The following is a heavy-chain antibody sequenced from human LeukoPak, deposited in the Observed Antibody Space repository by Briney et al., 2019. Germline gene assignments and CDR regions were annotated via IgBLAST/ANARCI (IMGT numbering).Heavy chain of an antibody. V-gene: IGHV3-9*03. CDR1: GFRFDDYA. CDR2: IGWNGGSK. CDR3: SIVRHPVVDTGLFNY. Sequence: GGSLRLSCAASGFRFDDYAMHWVRQAPGTGLEWVSGIGWNGGSKGYADSVKGRFTISRDNAKNSLYLQMARLRADDMAFYYCSIVRHPVVDTGLFNYGGKGTLVTFS. D-gene: IGHD5-18*01. J-gene: IGHJ4*02.